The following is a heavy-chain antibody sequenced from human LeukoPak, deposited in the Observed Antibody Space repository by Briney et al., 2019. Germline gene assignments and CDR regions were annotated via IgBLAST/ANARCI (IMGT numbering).Heavy chain of an antibody. CDR3: AGVYSLSYYYMDV. J-gene: IGHJ6*03. D-gene: IGHD2-21*01. CDR2: INPSGGST. V-gene: IGHV1-46*01. CDR1: GYIFTSYY. Sequence: ASVKVSCKASGYIFTSYYMHWVRQAPGHGLEWMGIINPSGGSTSYAQKFQGRVTISVDTSKNQFSLKLSSVTAADTAVYYCAGVYSLSYYYMDVWGKGTTVTISS.